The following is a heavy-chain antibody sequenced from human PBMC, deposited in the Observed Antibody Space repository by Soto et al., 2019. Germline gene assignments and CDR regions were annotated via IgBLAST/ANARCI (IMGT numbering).Heavy chain of an antibody. CDR1: GGTFSSYA. CDR3: ARHTSGYSYGHYYYYGMDV. CDR2: IIPIFGTA. Sequence: SVKVSCKASGGTFSSYAISWVRQAPGQGLEWMGGIIPIFGTANYAQKLQGRVTMTTDTSTSTAYMELRSLRSDDAAVYYCARHTSGYSYGHYYYYGMDVWGQGTTVTVSS. J-gene: IGHJ6*02. V-gene: IGHV1-69*05. D-gene: IGHD5-18*01.